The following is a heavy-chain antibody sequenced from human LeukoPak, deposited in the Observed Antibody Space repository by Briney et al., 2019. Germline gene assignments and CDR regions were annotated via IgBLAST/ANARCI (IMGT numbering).Heavy chain of an antibody. D-gene: IGHD4-23*01. CDR1: GYSFSELS. CDR2: FHPEEDKV. V-gene: IGHV1-24*01. Sequence: GASVKVSCKVSGYSFSELSIHWVRQAPGKGLEWMGGFHPEEDKVVHPQKFQGRVIMTEDTSTDTAYMELSSLRSEDTAVYYCAIFGGNPLNWFSPWGQGTLVTVSS. J-gene: IGHJ5*02. CDR3: AIFGGNPLNWFSP.